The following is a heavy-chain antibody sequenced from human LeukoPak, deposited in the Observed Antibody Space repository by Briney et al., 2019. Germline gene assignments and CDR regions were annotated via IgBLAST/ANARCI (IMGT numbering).Heavy chain of an antibody. V-gene: IGHV4-59*01. J-gene: IGHJ6*02. Sequence: KPSETLSLTCTVSGGSISSYYWSWIRQPPGKGLEWIGYIYYSGSTNYNPSLKSRVTISVDTSKNQFSLKLSSVTAADTAVYYCARRTDYYYYYGMDVWGRGTTVTVSS. D-gene: IGHD4-17*01. CDR3: ARRTDYYYYYGMDV. CDR2: IYYSGST. CDR1: GGSISSYY.